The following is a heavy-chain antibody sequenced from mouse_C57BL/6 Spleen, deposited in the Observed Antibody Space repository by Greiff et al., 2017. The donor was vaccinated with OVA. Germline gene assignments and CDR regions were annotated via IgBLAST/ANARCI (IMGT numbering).Heavy chain of an antibody. J-gene: IGHJ2*01. D-gene: IGHD1-1*01. CDR1: GYTFTSYW. V-gene: IGHV1-53*01. CDR3: ARGYYGSSYYFDY. Sequence: QVQLQQPGTELVNPGASVKLSCKASGYTFTSYWMHWVKQRPGQGLEWIGNINPSNGGTNYNEKFKSKATMTVDKSSSTAYMQLSSLTSEDSAVYYCARGYYGSSYYFDYWGQGTTLTVSS. CDR2: INPSNGGT.